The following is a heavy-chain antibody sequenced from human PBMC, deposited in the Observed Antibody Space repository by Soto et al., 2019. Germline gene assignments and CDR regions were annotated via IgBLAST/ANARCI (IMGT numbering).Heavy chain of an antibody. CDR3: ATYGILTGYYRSYWYFDL. Sequence: SETLSLTCTVSGGSISSYYCSWIRQPPGKGLEWIGYIYYTGSTNYNPSLKSRVTISVDTSKNQFSLKLSSVTAADTAVYYCATYGILTGYYRSYWYFDLWGRGTLVTVSS. D-gene: IGHD3-9*01. CDR1: GGSISSYY. V-gene: IGHV4-59*08. CDR2: IYYTGST. J-gene: IGHJ2*01.